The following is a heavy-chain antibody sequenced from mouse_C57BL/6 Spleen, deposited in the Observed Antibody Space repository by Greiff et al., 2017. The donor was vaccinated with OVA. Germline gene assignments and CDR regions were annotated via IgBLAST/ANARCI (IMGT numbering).Heavy chain of an antibody. CDR3: ARGDYGNSWFAY. V-gene: IGHV1-50*01. CDR1: GYTFTSYW. Sequence: QVHVKQPGAELVKPGASVKLSCKASGYTFTSYWMQWVKQRPGQGLEWIGEIDPSDSYTNYNQKFKGKATLTVDTSSSTAYMQLSSLTSEDSAVYYCARGDYGNSWFAYWGQGTLVTVSA. CDR2: IDPSDSYT. D-gene: IGHD2-1*01. J-gene: IGHJ3*01.